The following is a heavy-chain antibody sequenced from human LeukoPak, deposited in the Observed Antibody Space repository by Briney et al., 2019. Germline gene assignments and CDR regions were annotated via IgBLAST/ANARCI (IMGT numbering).Heavy chain of an antibody. CDR1: GFTFSSYS. Sequence: GGSLRLSCAASGFTFSSYSMNWVRQAPGKGLEWVSYISSSSSTIYYADSVKGRFTISRDNSKNTLHLQMNSLRAEDTAVYYCARDPQGSYYYMDVWGKGTTVTVSS. J-gene: IGHJ6*03. CDR2: ISSSSSTI. CDR3: ARDPQGSYYYMDV. V-gene: IGHV3-48*01.